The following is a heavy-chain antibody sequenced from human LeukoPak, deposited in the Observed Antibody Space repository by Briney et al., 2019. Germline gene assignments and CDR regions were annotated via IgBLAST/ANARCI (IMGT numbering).Heavy chain of an antibody. CDR2: FDPEDGET. J-gene: IGHJ4*02. V-gene: IGHV1-24*01. CDR3: AKDIAQGYTFGSIEQDY. D-gene: IGHD5-18*01. CDR1: GYTLTELS. Sequence: ASVKVSCKVSGYTLTELSMHWVRQAPGKGLEWMGGFDPEDGETIYAQKFQGRVTMTEDTSTDTAYMELSSLRSEDTAVYYCAKDIAQGYTFGSIEQDYWGQGTLVTVSS.